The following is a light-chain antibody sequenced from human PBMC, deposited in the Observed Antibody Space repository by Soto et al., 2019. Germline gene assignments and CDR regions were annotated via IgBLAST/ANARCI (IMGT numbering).Light chain of an antibody. CDR2: TSG. Sequence: IQMTQSPSSLSASVGDRVTITCRASQRVTTYVTWYQQKPGGAPKLLITTSGTLPHGVPSRFSGSGSGTDFTPTITTLQPGDFPNYYCQQPYNTPYTFGQGTKLVIK. J-gene: IGKJ2*01. CDR3: QQPYNTPYT. V-gene: IGKV1-39*01. CDR1: QRVTTY.